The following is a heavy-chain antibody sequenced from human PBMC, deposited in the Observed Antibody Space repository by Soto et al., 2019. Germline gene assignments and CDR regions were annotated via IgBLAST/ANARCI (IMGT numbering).Heavy chain of an antibody. CDR3: ARDAIPYNGRDDAFDL. CDR2: IGPFEAHAP. Sequence: EVQLLESGGDLVHPGGTLILSCVGSGYPFGDYAMRWVRQAPGKGLEWVSAIGPFEAHAPDYVASVKGRFTISRDNSRNILFLQMTNLRAGDTGVYYCARDAIPYNGRDDAFDLWGQGTVVTVSS. CDR1: GYPFGDYA. J-gene: IGHJ3*01. V-gene: IGHV3-23*01. D-gene: IGHD2-8*01.